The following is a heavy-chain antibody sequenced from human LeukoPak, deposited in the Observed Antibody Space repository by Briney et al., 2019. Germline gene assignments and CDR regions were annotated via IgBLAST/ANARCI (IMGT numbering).Heavy chain of an antibody. D-gene: IGHD3-22*01. Sequence: GGSLRLSCAASGSTFSSYSMNWVRQAPGKGLEWVSSISSSSSYIYYADSVKGRFTISRDNAKNSLYLQMNSLRAEDTAVYYCARGDGYGYYYYGMDVWGQGTTVTVSS. CDR3: ARGDGYGYYYYGMDV. CDR1: GSTFSSYS. CDR2: ISSSSSYI. V-gene: IGHV3-21*01. J-gene: IGHJ6*02.